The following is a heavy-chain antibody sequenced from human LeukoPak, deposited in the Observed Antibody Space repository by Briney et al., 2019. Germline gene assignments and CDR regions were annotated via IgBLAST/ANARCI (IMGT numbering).Heavy chain of an antibody. CDR1: GGSISTYY. CDR2: IYYSGST. CDR3: ARGSVGASTDYYYYYMDV. J-gene: IGHJ6*03. D-gene: IGHD1-26*01. V-gene: IGHV4-59*01. Sequence: SETLSLTCTVSGGSISTYYWSWIRQPPGKGLEWIGYIYYSGSTNYNPSLKSRVTISVDTSKNQFSLRLSAVTAADTAVYYCARGSVGASTDYYYYYMDVWGKGTTVTVSS.